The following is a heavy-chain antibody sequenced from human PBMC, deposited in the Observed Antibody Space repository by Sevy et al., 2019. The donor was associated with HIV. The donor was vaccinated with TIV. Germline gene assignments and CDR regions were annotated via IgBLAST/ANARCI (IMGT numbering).Heavy chain of an antibody. CDR2: ITPNNGDT. D-gene: IGHD1-26*01. Sequence: ASVKVSCKASGYTFTNYHITWVSQAPGQGLEWMGRITPNNGDTNYAQRLQGRVTMTTDTSTSTVYMELRSLRSDDTAVYYCARAPSGSQGPGQYFHHWGQGTLVTVSS. CDR3: ARAPSGSQGPGQYFHH. J-gene: IGHJ1*01. CDR1: GYTFTNYH. V-gene: IGHV1-18*01.